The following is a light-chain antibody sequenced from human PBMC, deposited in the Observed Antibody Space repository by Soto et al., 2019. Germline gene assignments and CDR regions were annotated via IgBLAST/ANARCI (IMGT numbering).Light chain of an antibody. V-gene: IGKV1-27*01. CDR3: QQLHSYPIT. CDR1: QGIGNY. J-gene: IGKJ5*01. CDR2: AAS. Sequence: GDSVTITCRASQGIGNYLAWYQQKPGKVPNLLIYAASTLQSGVPSRFSGSGSGTDFSLTISSLQPEDVATYYCQQLHSYPITFGQGTRLEIK.